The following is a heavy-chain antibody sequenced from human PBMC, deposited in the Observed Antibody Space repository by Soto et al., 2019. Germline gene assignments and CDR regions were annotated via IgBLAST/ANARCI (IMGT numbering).Heavy chain of an antibody. J-gene: IGHJ4*02. CDR1: GFSLSTSGVG. Sequence: QITLKESGPTLVKPTQTLTLTCTFSGFSLSTSGVGVGWIRQPPGKALEWLALIYWDDDKRYSPSLKSRLTITKDTSKNQVVLTMTIMDPVDTATYYCAHKGGEYDILTGYYFGYFDYWGQGTLVTVSS. CDR3: AHKGGEYDILTGYYFGYFDY. D-gene: IGHD3-9*01. CDR2: IYWDDDK. V-gene: IGHV2-5*02.